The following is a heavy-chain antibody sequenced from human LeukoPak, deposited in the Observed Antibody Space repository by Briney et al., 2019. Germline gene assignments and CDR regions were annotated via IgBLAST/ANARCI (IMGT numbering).Heavy chain of an antibody. CDR1: GFTFSSYS. CDR2: ISSSSSTI. CDR3: ASDNGYNGPNWFDP. Sequence: PGGSLRLSCAAFGFTFSSYSMNWVRQAPGKGLEWVSYISSSSSTIYYADSVKGRFTISRDNAKNSLYLQMNSLRAEDTAVYYCASDNGYNGPNWFDPWGQGTLVTVSS. V-gene: IGHV3-48*01. J-gene: IGHJ5*02. D-gene: IGHD5-24*01.